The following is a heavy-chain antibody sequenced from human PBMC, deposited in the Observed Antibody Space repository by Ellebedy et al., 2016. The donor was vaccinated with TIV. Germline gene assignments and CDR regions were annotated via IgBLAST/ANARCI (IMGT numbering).Heavy chain of an antibody. J-gene: IGHJ4*02. CDR2: IYYSGST. CDR3: ARLGPPGGIAVAGRNYFDY. Sequence: SETLSLXXTVSGGSISSSSYYWGWIRQPPGKGLEWIGSIYYSGSTYYNPSLKSRVTISVDTSKNQFSLKLSSVTAADTAVYYCARLGPPGGIAVAGRNYFDYWGQGTLVTVSS. D-gene: IGHD6-19*01. V-gene: IGHV4-39*01. CDR1: GGSISSSSYY.